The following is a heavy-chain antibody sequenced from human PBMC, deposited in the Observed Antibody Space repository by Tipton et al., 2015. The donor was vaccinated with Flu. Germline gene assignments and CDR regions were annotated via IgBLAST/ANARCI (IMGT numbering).Heavy chain of an antibody. CDR1: GYTFTTYG. D-gene: IGHD3-9*01. CDR3: ARDRRILTGPDY. J-gene: IGHJ4*02. V-gene: IGHV1-18*01. Sequence: QLVQSGAEVKKPGASVKVSCKASGYTFTTYGISWVRQAPGQGLEWMGWISAYNGNRNYAQKLQGRVTMTTDTSTNTAYMELRSLRSGDTAVYYCARDRRILTGPDYRGQGTLVTVSS. CDR2: ISAYNGNR.